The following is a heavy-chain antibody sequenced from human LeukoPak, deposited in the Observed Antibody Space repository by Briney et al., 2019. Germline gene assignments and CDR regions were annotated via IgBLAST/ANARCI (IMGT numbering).Heavy chain of an antibody. CDR1: GFSFSGSA. J-gene: IGHJ6*02. V-gene: IGHV3-9*01. D-gene: IGHD4-17*01. CDR3: AKDKGNGDYVLYNYYYGMDV. Sequence: GGSLRLSCAASGFSFSGSAMHWVRQAPGKGLEWVSGISWNSGSIGYADSVKGRFTISRDNAKNSLYLQMNSLRAEDTALYYCAKDKGNGDYVLYNYYYGMDVWGQGTTVTVSS. CDR2: ISWNSGSI.